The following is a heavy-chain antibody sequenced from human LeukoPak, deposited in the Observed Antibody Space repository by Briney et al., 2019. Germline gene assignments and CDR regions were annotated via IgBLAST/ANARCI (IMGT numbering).Heavy chain of an antibody. J-gene: IGHJ3*02. CDR3: ATPGIAAAFAFDI. D-gene: IGHD6-13*01. V-gene: IGHV4-4*02. CDR2: IYHSGST. CDR1: GGSISSSNW. Sequence: SGTLSLTCAVSGGSISSSNWWSWVRQPPGQGLEWIGEIYHSGSTNYNPSLKSRVTISVDKSKNQFSLKLSSVTAADTAVYYCATPGIAAAFAFDIWGQGTMVTVSS.